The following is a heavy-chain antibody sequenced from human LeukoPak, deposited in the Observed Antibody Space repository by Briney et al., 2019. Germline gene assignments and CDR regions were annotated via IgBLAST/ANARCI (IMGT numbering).Heavy chain of an antibody. V-gene: IGHV4-34*01. J-gene: IGHJ4*02. Sequence: SETLSLTCAVYGGSFSGYYWSWIRQPPGKGLEWIGDINHSGSTYYNPSLKSRVTISVDTSKNQFSLKLSSVTAADTAVYYCARASHDYGDYSHFDYWGQGTLVTVSS. CDR1: GGSFSGYY. CDR2: INHSGST. D-gene: IGHD4-17*01. CDR3: ARASHDYGDYSHFDY.